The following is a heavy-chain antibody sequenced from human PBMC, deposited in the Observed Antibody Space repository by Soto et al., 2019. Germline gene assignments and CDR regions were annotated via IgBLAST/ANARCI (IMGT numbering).Heavy chain of an antibody. CDR1: GYSFTSYW. Sequence: PGESLKISCKGSGYSFTSYWISWVRQMPGKGLEWMGRIDPSDSYTNYSPSFQGHVTISADKSISTAYLQWSSLKASDTAMYYCARPRGYYDSSGYYPDHYFDYWGQGTLVTSPQ. D-gene: IGHD3-22*01. V-gene: IGHV5-10-1*01. J-gene: IGHJ4*02. CDR3: ARPRGYYDSSGYYPDHYFDY. CDR2: IDPSDSYT.